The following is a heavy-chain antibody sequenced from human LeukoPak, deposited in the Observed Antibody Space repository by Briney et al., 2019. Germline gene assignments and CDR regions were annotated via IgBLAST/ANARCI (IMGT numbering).Heavy chain of an antibody. CDR1: GYTFTGYY. D-gene: IGHD3-9*01. J-gene: IGHJ3*02. Sequence: ASVKVSCKASGYTFTGYYMHWVRQAPGQGLEWMGWINPNSGGTNYAQKLQGRVTMTTDTSTSTAYMELRSLRSDDTAVYYCARDPLGDILTGPHTAFDIWGQGTMVTVSS. CDR3: ARDPLGDILTGPHTAFDI. V-gene: IGHV1-2*02. CDR2: INPNSGGT.